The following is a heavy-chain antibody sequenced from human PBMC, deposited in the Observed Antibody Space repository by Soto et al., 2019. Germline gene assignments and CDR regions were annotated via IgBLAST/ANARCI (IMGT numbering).Heavy chain of an antibody. D-gene: IGHD6-19*01. V-gene: IGHV1-69*01. CDR1: GGTFSSYA. CDR3: VRDSSGQLPRYYYSSYGMDV. CDR2: IIPIFGTA. Sequence: QVQLVQSGAEVKKPGSSVKVSCKASGGTFSSYAISWVRQAPGQGLEWMVGIIPIFGTANYAQKFQGRVPITAEYSMSIAYMELSSLSSEDMAVYYCVRDSSGQLPRYYYSSYGMDVWCQWTKVTACS. J-gene: IGHJ6*02.